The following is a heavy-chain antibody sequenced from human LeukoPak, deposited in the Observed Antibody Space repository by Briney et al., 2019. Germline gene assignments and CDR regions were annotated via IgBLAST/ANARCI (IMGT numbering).Heavy chain of an antibody. J-gene: IGHJ6*02. CDR2: ISAYNGNT. Sequence: GASVKVSCKASGYTFTSYGISWVRQAPGQGLEWMGWISAYNGNTNYAQKLQGRVTMTTDTSTSTAYMELRSLRSDGTAVYYCAREWSYGSDYYYGMDVWGQGTTVTVSS. CDR3: AREWSYGSDYYYGMDV. V-gene: IGHV1-18*01. CDR1: GYTFTSYG. D-gene: IGHD5-18*01.